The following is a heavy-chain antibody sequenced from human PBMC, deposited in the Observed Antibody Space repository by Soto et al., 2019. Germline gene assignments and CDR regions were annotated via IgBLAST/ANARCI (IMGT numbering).Heavy chain of an antibody. CDR3: ANTMMVVFNQGWIDN. CDR1: GFTFDNYA. J-gene: IGHJ4*02. D-gene: IGHD3-22*01. Sequence: VHSGGSLKLSCAASGFTFDNYAKNWMRQAPGKGPEWVSTISGGGTGTYYADAVRGRFTVSRDNSMNTVYLQMDSLRAEDTAVYYCANTMMVVFNQGWIDNWGPGTPVTVSS. CDR2: ISGGGTGT. V-gene: IGHV3-23*01.